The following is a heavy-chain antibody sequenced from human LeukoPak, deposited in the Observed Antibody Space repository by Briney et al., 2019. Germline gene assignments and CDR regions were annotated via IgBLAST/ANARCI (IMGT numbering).Heavy chain of an antibody. CDR2: INHSGST. D-gene: IGHD2-2*01. Sequence: SETLSLTCAVYGGSFSGYYWSWIRQPPGKGLEWIGEINHSGSTNYNPSLKSRVTITVDTSKNQFSLKLSSVTAADTAVYYCASLHRAGYCSSTSCQPGAFDYWGQGTLVTVSS. CDR3: ASLHRAGYCSSTSCQPGAFDY. V-gene: IGHV4-34*01. CDR1: GGSFSGYY. J-gene: IGHJ4*02.